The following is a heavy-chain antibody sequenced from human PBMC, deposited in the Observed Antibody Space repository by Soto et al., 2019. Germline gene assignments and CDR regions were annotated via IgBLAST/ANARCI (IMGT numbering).Heavy chain of an antibody. J-gene: IGHJ4*02. V-gene: IGHV1-18*01. Sequence: QVQLVQSGAEVKKPGASVKVSCKASGYSFTNDDITWVRQAPGQGLEWMGWISPYNGDADYVQKFQGRVNMTTDTSTSIVYMELRSLRSDDTAVDYCARGRQLDYWGQGTLVTVSS. CDR3: ARGRQLDY. CDR2: ISPYNGDA. CDR1: GYSFTNDD. D-gene: IGHD6-13*01.